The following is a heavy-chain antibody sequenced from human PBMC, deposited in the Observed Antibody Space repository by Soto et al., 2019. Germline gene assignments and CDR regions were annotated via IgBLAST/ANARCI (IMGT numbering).Heavy chain of an antibody. CDR2: INHSGST. V-gene: IGHV4-34*01. J-gene: IGHJ5*02. CDR3: ARGLAARRGLTLNWFDP. Sequence: QVQLQQWGAGLLKPSETLSLTCAVYGGSFSGYYWSWIRQPPGKGLEWIGEINHSGSTNYNPSLKSRVTISVDTSKNQFSLKLSSVTAADTAVYYCARGLAARRGLTLNWFDPWGQGTLVTVSS. CDR1: GGSFSGYY. D-gene: IGHD6-6*01.